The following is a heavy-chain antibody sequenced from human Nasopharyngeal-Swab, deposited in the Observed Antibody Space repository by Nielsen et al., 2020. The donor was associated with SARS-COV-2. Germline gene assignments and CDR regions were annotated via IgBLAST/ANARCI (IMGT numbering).Heavy chain of an antibody. CDR3: AREGKLGSNWFDP. CDR2: ISSSSSYT. V-gene: IGHV3-11*06. Sequence: GESLKISCAASGFTFSDYYMSWIRQAPGKGLEWVSYISSSSSYTNYADSVKGRFTISRDNAKNSLYLQMNSLRAEDTAIYYCAREGKLGSNWFDPWGQGTLVTVSS. J-gene: IGHJ5*02. D-gene: IGHD7-27*01. CDR1: GFTFSDYY.